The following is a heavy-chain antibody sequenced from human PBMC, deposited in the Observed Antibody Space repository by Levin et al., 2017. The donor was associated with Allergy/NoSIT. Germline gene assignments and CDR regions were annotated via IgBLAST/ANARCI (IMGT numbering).Heavy chain of an antibody. CDR3: ARDYDFWSGYYSWSFDI. J-gene: IGHJ3*02. D-gene: IGHD3-3*01. CDR2: INPNSGGT. V-gene: IGHV1-2*06. Sequence: GASVKVSCKASGYSFTDYSMHWVRQAPGQGLEWMGRINPNSGGTNFAQKFEGRVTMTRDTSITTVYMAMIRLRSDDTAVYYCARDYDFWSGYYSWSFDIWGQGTMVTVSS. CDR1: GYSFTDYS.